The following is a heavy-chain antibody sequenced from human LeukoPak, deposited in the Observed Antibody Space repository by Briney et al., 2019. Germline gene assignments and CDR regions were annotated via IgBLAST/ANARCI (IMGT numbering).Heavy chain of an antibody. CDR1: GDSVSSTNYH. Sequence: SETLSLTCAVSGDSVSSTNYHWAWIRQPPGKGLEWIGNIHYSGSTYYNPSLKSRVTISVDTSKNQFSLKLSSVTAADTAVYYCAGRTVAAGGWFDPWGQGTLVTVSP. CDR2: IHYSGST. V-gene: IGHV4-39*01. CDR3: AGRTVAAGGWFDP. J-gene: IGHJ5*02. D-gene: IGHD6-13*01.